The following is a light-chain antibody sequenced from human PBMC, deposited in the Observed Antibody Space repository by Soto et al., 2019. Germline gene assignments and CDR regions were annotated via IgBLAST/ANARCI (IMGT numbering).Light chain of an antibody. J-gene: IGKJ4*01. V-gene: IGKV4-1*01. CDR2: WAS. CDR1: QSVLYTSNNKNY. Sequence: DIVMTQSPDSLAVSLGEGATINCKSSQSVLYTSNNKNYLAWYQQKPGQPPKLLIYWASTRESGVPDRFSGSGSATDFTLTISXLQPEDVAVYYCQQYHSPPLTFGGGTKVEIK. CDR3: QQYHSPPLT.